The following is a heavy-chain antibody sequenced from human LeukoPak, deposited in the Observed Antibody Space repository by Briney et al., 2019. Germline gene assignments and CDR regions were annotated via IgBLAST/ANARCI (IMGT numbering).Heavy chain of an antibody. Sequence: SETLSLTCAVYGGSFSGYYWSWIRQPPGKGLEWIGEINHSGSTNYNPSLKSRVTISVDTSKNQFSLKLSSVTAADTAVYYCARVHDYDANSRSDFGYWGQGTLVTVSS. V-gene: IGHV4-34*01. CDR2: INHSGST. CDR3: ARVHDYDANSRSDFGY. CDR1: GGSFSGYY. J-gene: IGHJ4*02. D-gene: IGHD4-23*01.